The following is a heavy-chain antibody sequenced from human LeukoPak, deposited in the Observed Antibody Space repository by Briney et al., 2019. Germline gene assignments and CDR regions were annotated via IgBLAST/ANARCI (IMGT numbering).Heavy chain of an antibody. CDR3: ARVAADDNNYSRGRLRSFDV. J-gene: IGHJ3*01. CDR2: IYPDDSDV. CDR1: GYSFTSYW. D-gene: IGHD5-24*01. Sequence: GESLKISCKGSGYSFTSYWIGWVRQMPGKGLEWMGIIYPDDSDVRYSPSFRGQVTISADKSINTASLQWSVLRASDTAMYYCARVAADDNNYSRGRLRSFDVWGQGTMVTVSS. V-gene: IGHV5-51*01.